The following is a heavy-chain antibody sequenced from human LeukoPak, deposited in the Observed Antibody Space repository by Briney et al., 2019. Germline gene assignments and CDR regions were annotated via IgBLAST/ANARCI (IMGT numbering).Heavy chain of an antibody. V-gene: IGHV4-4*02. CDR1: GGSISSSNW. D-gene: IGHD6-19*01. CDR2: IYHSGST. Sequence: LSETLSLTCAVSGGSISSSNWWSWVRQPPGKGLEWIGEIYHSGSTNYNPSLKSRVTISVDKSKNQFSLKQSSVTAADTAVYYCARDGCSGWYHNWFDPWGQGTLVTVSS. CDR3: ARDGCSGWYHNWFDP. J-gene: IGHJ5*02.